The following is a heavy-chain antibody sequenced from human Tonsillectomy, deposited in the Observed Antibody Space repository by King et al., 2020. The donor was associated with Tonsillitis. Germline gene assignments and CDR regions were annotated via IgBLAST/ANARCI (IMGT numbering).Heavy chain of an antibody. V-gene: IGHV3-48*03. D-gene: IGHD6-13*01. Sequence: EVQLVESGGGLAQPGGSLRLSCAASGFTFSSYEMNWVRQAPGKGLEWISYISSSGSTIYYADSVKGRFTISGENAKNSLYLQMNSLRAEDTAVYYCAGGSFSSSWYRPYYYYCMDVWGNGTTVTVSS. CDR3: AGGSFSSSWYRPYYYYCMDV. CDR1: GFTFSSYE. J-gene: IGHJ6*03. CDR2: ISSSGSTI.